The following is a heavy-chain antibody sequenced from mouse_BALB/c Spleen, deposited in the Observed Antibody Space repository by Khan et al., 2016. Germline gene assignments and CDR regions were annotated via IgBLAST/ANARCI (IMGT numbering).Heavy chain of an antibody. Sequence: QVQLQQSGPGLVAPSQSLSITCTVSGFSLTSYGVHWVRQPPGKGLEWLVVIWSDGSTTYNSALKSRLSISKDNSKRKVFLKLNSLQTDDTAMYYCARRDDGGGAMDYWGQGTSVTVSS. CDR3: ARRDDGGGAMDY. D-gene: IGHD2-3*01. CDR2: IWSDGST. CDR1: GFSLTSYG. J-gene: IGHJ4*01. V-gene: IGHV2-6*02.